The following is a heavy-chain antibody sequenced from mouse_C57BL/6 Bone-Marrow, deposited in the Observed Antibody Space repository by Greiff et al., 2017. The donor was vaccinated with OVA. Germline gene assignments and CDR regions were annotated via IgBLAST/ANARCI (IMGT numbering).Heavy chain of an antibody. CDR3: ARFDYGSSPAWFAY. J-gene: IGHJ3*01. D-gene: IGHD1-1*01. CDR1: GYTFTSYW. Sequence: VQLQQSGAELVKPGASVKLSCKASGYTFTSYWMQWVKQRPGQGLEWIGEIDPSDSYTNYNQKFKGKATLTVDTSSSTAYMQLSSLTSEYSAFYYCARFDYGSSPAWFAYWGQGTLVTVSA. CDR2: IDPSDSYT. V-gene: IGHV1-50*01.